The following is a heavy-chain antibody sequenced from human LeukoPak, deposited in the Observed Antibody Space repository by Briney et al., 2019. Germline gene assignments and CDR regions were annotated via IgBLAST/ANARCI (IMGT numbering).Heavy chain of an antibody. CDR2: IYTSGST. J-gene: IGHJ4*02. Sequence: SETLSLTCTVSGGSISSGSYYWSWIRQPAGKGLEWIGRIYTSGSTNYNPSLKSRVTISVDTSKNQFSLKLSSVTAADTAVYHCARDLDYGHFDYWGQGTLVTVSS. V-gene: IGHV4-61*02. D-gene: IGHD4-17*01. CDR1: GGSISSGSYY. CDR3: ARDLDYGHFDY.